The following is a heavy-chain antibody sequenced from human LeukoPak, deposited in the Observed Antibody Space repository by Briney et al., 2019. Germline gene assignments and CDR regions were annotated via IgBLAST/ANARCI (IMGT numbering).Heavy chain of an antibody. CDR2: IYYSGST. CDR3: ARDDWYY. D-gene: IGHD2-21*01. Sequence: GKGLEWIGSIYYSGSTYYNPSLKSRVTISVDTSKNQFSLKLSSVTAADTAVYYCARDDWYYWGQGTLVTVSS. J-gene: IGHJ4*02. V-gene: IGHV4-39*07.